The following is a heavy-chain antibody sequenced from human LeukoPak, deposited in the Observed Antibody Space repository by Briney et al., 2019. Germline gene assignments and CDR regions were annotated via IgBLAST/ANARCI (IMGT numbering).Heavy chain of an antibody. D-gene: IGHD3-9*01. CDR2: ISDSGSNT. V-gene: IGHV3-23*01. CDR3: AKRQREYDILTGYYGVAFDI. Sequence: GGSLRLACAASGCTFSSYAMSWVRQAPGRGLEWVSGISDSGSNTYYADSVKGRFTISRDNSKNTLYLQMNSLRAEDTAVYYCAKRQREYDILTGYYGVAFDIWGQGTMVTVSS. J-gene: IGHJ3*02. CDR1: GCTFSSYA.